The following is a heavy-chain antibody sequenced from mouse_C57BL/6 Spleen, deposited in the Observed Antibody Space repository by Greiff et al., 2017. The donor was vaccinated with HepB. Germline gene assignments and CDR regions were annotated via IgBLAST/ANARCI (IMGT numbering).Heavy chain of an antibody. D-gene: IGHD1-1*01. V-gene: IGHV1-15*01. CDR1: GYTFTDYE. CDR3: TRSLITTVGGRGYFDV. Sequence: QVQLQQSGAELVRPGASVTLSCKASGYTFTDYEMHWVKQTPVHGLEWIGAIDPETGGTAYNQKFKGKAILTADKSSSTAYMELRSLTSEDSAVYYCTRSLITTVGGRGYFDVWGTGTTVTVSS. J-gene: IGHJ1*03. CDR2: IDPETGGT.